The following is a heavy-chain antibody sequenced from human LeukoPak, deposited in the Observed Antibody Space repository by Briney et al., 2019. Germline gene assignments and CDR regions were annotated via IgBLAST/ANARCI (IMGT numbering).Heavy chain of an antibody. D-gene: IGHD3-10*01. CDR1: GGSISSYY. V-gene: IGHV4-59*12. Sequence: SETLSLTCTVSGGSISSYYWSWIRQPPGKGLEWIGYIYYIGNTNYNPSLKSRVTISVDTSKTQFSLKLSSVTAADTAVYCCARAVEDYYGSGSQSWFDPWGQGTLVTVSS. J-gene: IGHJ5*02. CDR2: IYYIGNT. CDR3: ARAVEDYYGSGSQSWFDP.